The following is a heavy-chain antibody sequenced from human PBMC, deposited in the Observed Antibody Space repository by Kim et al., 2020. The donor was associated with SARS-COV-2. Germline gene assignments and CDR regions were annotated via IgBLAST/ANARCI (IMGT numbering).Heavy chain of an antibody. Sequence: SVKVSCKASGGTFSSYAISWVRQAPGQGLEWMGGIIPIFGTANYAQKFQGRVTITADESTSTAYMELSSLRSEDTAVYYCGCEHTNDYYYYYGMDVWGQGTTVTVSS. J-gene: IGHJ6*02. V-gene: IGHV1-69*13. D-gene: IGHD1-1*01. CDR3: GCEHTNDYYYYYGMDV. CDR2: IIPIFGTA. CDR1: GGTFSSYA.